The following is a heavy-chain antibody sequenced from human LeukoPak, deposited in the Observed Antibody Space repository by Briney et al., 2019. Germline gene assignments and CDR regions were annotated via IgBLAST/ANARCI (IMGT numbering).Heavy chain of an antibody. Sequence: PGRSLRLSCAASGFTFNTYAMHWVRQAPGKGLEWVAVVSYVGTNKYYADSVKGRFTISRDNSKNSLYLQLNSLRAEDTAVYYCARGDRYTYGCPDYWGQGTLVTVSS. J-gene: IGHJ4*02. CDR3: ARGDRYTYGCPDY. V-gene: IGHV3-30-3*01. CDR1: GFTFNTYA. D-gene: IGHD5-18*01. CDR2: VSYVGTNK.